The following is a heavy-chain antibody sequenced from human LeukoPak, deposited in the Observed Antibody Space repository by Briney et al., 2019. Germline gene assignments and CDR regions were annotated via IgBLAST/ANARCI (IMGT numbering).Heavy chain of an antibody. Sequence: SGTLSPTCAVSGGSISSGNWWSWVRQAPGKGLEWIGEIYHSGSTNYNPSLKSRVTISVDKSKNQFSLNLSSMTAADTAVYYCARVTVAAGIWSFAYWGQGTLVTVSS. CDR3: ARVTVAAGIWSFAY. CDR2: IYHSGST. D-gene: IGHD6-13*01. CDR1: GGSISSGNW. J-gene: IGHJ4*02. V-gene: IGHV4-4*02.